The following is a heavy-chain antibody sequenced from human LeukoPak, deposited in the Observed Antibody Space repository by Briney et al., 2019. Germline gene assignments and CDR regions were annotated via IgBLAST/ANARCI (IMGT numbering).Heavy chain of an antibody. V-gene: IGHV4-39*07. CDR2: IYYSGST. Sequence: SETLSLTCTVSGGSISSSSYYWGWIRQPPGKGLEWIGSIYYSGSTYYNPSLKSRVTISVDTSKNQFSLKLSSVTAADTAVYYCARGVTGRWSQGTLVTVSS. CDR3: ARGVTGR. CDR1: GGSISSSSYY. J-gene: IGHJ4*02. D-gene: IGHD4-23*01.